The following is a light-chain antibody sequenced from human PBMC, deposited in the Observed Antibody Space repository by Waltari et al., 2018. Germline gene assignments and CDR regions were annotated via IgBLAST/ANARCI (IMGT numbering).Light chain of an antibody. CDR2: AAS. V-gene: IGKV1-39*01. Sequence: DIQMTQSPSSLSASVGDRVTITCRASQSISSYLNWYHQKPGKAPKLLIYAASSLQSGVPPRFSGSGSGTDFTLTICSLQPEDFATYYCQQSYSTPPTFGQGTKVEIK. CDR1: QSISSY. CDR3: QQSYSTPPT. J-gene: IGKJ1*01.